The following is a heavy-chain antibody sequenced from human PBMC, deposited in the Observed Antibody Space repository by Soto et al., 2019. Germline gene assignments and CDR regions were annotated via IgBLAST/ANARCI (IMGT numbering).Heavy chain of an antibody. J-gene: IGHJ4*01. CDR1: GFTFSSST. CDR3: ERDGPESSPYHLFDW. D-gene: IGHD2-15*01. Sequence: QVQLVESGGGVVQPGTSLRISCSASGFTFSSSTMHWVRQAPGKGLEWVAVILYDGNNENYADSVKGRFTISRDNSKNMLYLEMNSLRSEDTAIYYCERDGPESSPYHLFDWWGHGTLVTVSS. V-gene: IGHV3-30-3*01. CDR2: ILYDGNNE.